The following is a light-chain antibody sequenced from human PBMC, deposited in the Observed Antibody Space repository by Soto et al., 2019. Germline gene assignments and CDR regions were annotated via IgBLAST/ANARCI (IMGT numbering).Light chain of an antibody. CDR2: EVS. J-gene: IGLJ1*01. V-gene: IGLV2-23*02. Sequence: QSALTQPASVSGSPGQSITISCTGTSSDVGSYNLVSWYQQHPGKAHKLMIYEVSKRPSGVSNRFSGSKSGNTASLTISGLQAEDEADYYCCSYAGSSTPLIFGTGTKLPVL. CDR1: SSDVGSYNL. CDR3: CSYAGSSTPLI.